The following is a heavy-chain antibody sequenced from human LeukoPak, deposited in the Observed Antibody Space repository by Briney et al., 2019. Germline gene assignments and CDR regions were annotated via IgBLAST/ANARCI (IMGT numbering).Heavy chain of an antibody. CDR1: GFTFSSYG. Sequence: PGTSLRLSCAASGFTFSSYGMHWVRQAPGKGLEWVAVIWYDGSNKYYADSVKGRFTISRDNSKKTLYLQMNSLRAEDTAVYYCARKKRVDTDSIMVYYYAMDVWGQGTTVTVSS. CDR3: ARKKRVDTDSIMVYYYAMDV. D-gene: IGHD5-18*01. V-gene: IGHV3-33*01. J-gene: IGHJ6*02. CDR2: IWYDGSNK.